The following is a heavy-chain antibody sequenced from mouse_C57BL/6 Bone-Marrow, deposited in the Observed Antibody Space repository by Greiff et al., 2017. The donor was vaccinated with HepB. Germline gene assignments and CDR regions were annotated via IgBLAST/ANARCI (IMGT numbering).Heavy chain of an antibody. CDR3: ARNELLRFYYFDY. V-gene: IGHV1-53*01. J-gene: IGHJ2*01. Sequence: VQLQQSGTELVKPGASVKLSCKASGYTFTSYWMHWVKQRPGQGLEWIGNINPSNGGTNYNEKFKSKATLTVDKSSSTAYMQLSSLTSEDSAVYYCARNELLRFYYFDYWGQGTTLTVSS. D-gene: IGHD1-1*01. CDR2: INPSNGGT. CDR1: GYTFTSYW.